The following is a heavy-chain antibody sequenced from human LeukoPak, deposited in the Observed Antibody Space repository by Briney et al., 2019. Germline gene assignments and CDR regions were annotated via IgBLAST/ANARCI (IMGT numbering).Heavy chain of an antibody. CDR1: GFPFDNYG. CDR3: ARDGAVAGVARDS. CDR2: ITWNGGVT. J-gene: IGHJ4*02. V-gene: IGHV3-20*04. D-gene: IGHD6-19*01. Sequence: GGSLRLSCAASGFPFDNYGMACVRQAPGEGLEWLSGITWNGGVTAYAASVKGRFTISRDNAKNSLYLQMNSLRAEDTALYYRARDGAVAGVARDSWGQGTLVTVTS.